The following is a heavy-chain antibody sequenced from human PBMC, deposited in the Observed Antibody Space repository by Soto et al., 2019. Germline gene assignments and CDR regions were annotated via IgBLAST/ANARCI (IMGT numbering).Heavy chain of an antibody. CDR1: EFTFSSYS. V-gene: IGHV3-48*01. CDR2: ISSSSSTI. CDR3: ARDRFDYYDTSGYWRFDP. J-gene: IGHJ5*02. D-gene: IGHD3-22*01. Sequence: GGSLRLSCAASEFTFSSYSMNWVRQAPGKGLEWVSYISSSSSTICYADSVKGRFTISRDNAKNSLYLQMNSLRAEDTAVYYCARDRFDYYDTSGYWRFDPWGQGTLVTVSS.